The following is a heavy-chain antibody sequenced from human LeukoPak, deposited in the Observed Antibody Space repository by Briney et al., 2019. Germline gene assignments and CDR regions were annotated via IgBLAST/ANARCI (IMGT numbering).Heavy chain of an antibody. J-gene: IGHJ4*02. D-gene: IGHD3-10*01. CDR1: GFTLHDYD. V-gene: IGHV3-20*04. Sequence: GGSLRLSCAASGFTLHDYDMSWVRHSPGKGLEWVSGINWNGDRTGYADSVKGRFTISGDNAKKSLYLQMNSLRAEDTALYYCARRDYYGSGSPDFWGQGTLVTVSS. CDR3: ARRDYYGSGSPDF. CDR2: INWNGDRT.